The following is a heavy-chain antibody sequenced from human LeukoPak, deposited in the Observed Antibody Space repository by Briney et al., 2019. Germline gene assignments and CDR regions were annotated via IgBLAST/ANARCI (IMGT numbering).Heavy chain of an antibody. J-gene: IGHJ4*02. CDR1: GFTFSNFY. CDR2: ISSDGGNK. CDR3: ARGVPYDSWSGPHYSDY. D-gene: IGHD3-3*01. Sequence: GGSLRLSCAASGFTFSNFYMHWVRQAPGKGLEWVAVISSDGGNKYSTDSVKGRFTISRDNSKNTVDLQMNSLRSEDTAVYYCARGVPYDSWSGPHYSDYWGQGTLVTVSS. V-gene: IGHV3-30-3*01.